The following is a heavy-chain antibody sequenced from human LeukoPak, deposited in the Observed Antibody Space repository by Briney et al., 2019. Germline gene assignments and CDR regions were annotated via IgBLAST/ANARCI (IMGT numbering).Heavy chain of an antibody. Sequence: GGSLRLSCAASGFTFSSYAMSWVRQAPGKGLEWVSAISGSGGSTYYADSVKGRSTISRDNSKNTLYLQMNSLRAEDTAVYYCAKDRPLLYRGYYFDYWGQGTLVTVSS. CDR2: ISGSGGST. CDR1: GFTFSSYA. V-gene: IGHV3-23*01. CDR3: AKDRPLLYRGYYFDY. D-gene: IGHD2-8*01. J-gene: IGHJ4*02.